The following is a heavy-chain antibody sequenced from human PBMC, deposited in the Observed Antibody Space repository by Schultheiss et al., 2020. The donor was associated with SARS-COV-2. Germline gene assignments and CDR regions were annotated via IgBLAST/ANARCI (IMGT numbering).Heavy chain of an antibody. CDR1: GGSININFYY. V-gene: IGHV4-39*07. Sequence: SETLSLTCSVSGGSININFYYWGWIRQTPGKGLEWVGSDSYSGSAFYNPSLRSRVTLSVDTSKNQFSLSLSSVTAADTAVYYCARMYSSSSSDYFDSWGQGTLVTVSS. CDR3: ARMYSSSSSDYFDS. CDR2: DSYSGSA. D-gene: IGHD6-6*01. J-gene: IGHJ4*02.